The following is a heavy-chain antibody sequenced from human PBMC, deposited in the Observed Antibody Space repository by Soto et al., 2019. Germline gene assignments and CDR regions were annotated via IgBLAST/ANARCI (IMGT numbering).Heavy chain of an antibody. CDR3: ARLAYAAAAGRYSYYGMDV. CDR1: GVSISSSSYY. Sequence: QLQLQESGPGLVKPSETLSLTCTVSGVSISSSSYYWGWIRQPPGKGLEWIGSIYYSGSTYYNPSLKSRVTISVDTSKNQFSLKLSSVTAADTAVYYCARLAYAAAAGRYSYYGMDVWGQGTTVTVSS. D-gene: IGHD6-13*01. CDR2: IYYSGST. V-gene: IGHV4-39*01. J-gene: IGHJ6*02.